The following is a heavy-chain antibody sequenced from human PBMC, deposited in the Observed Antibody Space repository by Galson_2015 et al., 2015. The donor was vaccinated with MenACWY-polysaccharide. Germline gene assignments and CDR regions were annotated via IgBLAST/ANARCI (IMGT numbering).Heavy chain of an antibody. CDR3: ARKDHGTGSMDV. Sequence: QSGAEVKKPGESLTISCKASGYLFTSFALGWVRQMPGKGLEWLGIIYPSDSDVKYNPSFQGQVTFSADRSTNTAYLQWSSLKASDSAMYYCARKDHGTGSMDVWGQGTTVTVPS. CDR2: IYPSDSDV. J-gene: IGHJ6*02. CDR1: GYLFTSFA. V-gene: IGHV5-51*01. D-gene: IGHD3-10*01.